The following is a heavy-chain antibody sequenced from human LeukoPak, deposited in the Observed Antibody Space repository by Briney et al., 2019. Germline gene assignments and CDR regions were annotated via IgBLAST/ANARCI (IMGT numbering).Heavy chain of an antibody. Sequence: GGSLRLSCAASGFTFSSYGMHWVRQAPGKGLEWVAVISYDGSNKYYADSVKGRFTISRDNSKNTLYLQMNSLRAEDTAVYYCAKEPGLSSSNPDYWGQGTLVTVSS. CDR2: ISYDGSNK. CDR3: AKEPGLSSSNPDY. CDR1: GFTFSSYG. D-gene: IGHD4-11*01. J-gene: IGHJ4*02. V-gene: IGHV3-30*18.